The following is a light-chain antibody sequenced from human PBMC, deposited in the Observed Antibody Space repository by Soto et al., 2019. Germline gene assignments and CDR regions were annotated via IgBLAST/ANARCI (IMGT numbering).Light chain of an antibody. V-gene: IGKV3-11*01. CDR3: QQYGSLLT. Sequence: EIVLTQSPATLSLSPGERATLSCRASQSVSSYLAWYQQKPGQAPRLLIYDASNRATGIPARFSGSGSGTDFTLTISRLEPEDFAVYYCQQYGSLLTFGGGTKVDIK. CDR2: DAS. J-gene: IGKJ4*01. CDR1: QSVSSY.